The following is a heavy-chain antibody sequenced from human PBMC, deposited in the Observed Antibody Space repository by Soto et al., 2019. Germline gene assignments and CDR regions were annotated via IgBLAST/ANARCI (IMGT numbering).Heavy chain of an antibody. J-gene: IGHJ4*02. V-gene: IGHV3-7*03. Sequence: GSLRLSCAASGFTFSSYWMSWVRQAPGKGLEWVANIKQDGSEKYYVDSVKGRFTISRDNAKNSLYLQMNSLRAEDTAVYYCARDLACSDIVGATKFDYWGQGTLVT. CDR3: ARDLACSDIVGATKFDY. CDR2: IKQDGSEK. D-gene: IGHD1-26*01. CDR1: GFTFSSYW.